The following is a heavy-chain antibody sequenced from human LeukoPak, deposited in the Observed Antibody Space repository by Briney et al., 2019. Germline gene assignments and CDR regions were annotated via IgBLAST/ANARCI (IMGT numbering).Heavy chain of an antibody. CDR2: IYYSGST. D-gene: IGHD3-10*01. CDR3: ARVLTGSGSYYMDV. J-gene: IGHJ6*03. CDR1: GGSFSGYY. V-gene: IGHV4-34*01. Sequence: PSETLSLTCAVYGGSFSGYYWSWIRQPPGKGLEWIGSIYYSGSTYYNPSLKSRVTISVDTSKNQFSLKLSSVTAADTAVYYCARVLTGSGSYYMDVWGKGTTVTVSS.